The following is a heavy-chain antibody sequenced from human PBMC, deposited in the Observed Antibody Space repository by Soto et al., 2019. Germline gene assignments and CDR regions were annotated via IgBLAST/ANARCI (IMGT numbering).Heavy chain of an antibody. Sequence: GGSLRLSCAASGFTFSSYWMSWVRQAPGKGLEWVANIKQDGSEKYYVDSVKGRFTISRDNAKNSLYLQMNSLRAEDTAVYYCAGKYSSSWYSGNWFDPWGQGTLVTVSS. CDR1: GFTFSSYW. CDR3: AGKYSSSWYSGNWFDP. D-gene: IGHD6-13*01. V-gene: IGHV3-7*01. J-gene: IGHJ5*02. CDR2: IKQDGSEK.